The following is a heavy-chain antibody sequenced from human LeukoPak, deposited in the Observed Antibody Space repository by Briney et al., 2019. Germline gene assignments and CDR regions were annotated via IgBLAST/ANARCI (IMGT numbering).Heavy chain of an antibody. D-gene: IGHD5-18*01. V-gene: IGHV4-39*01. CDR3: VSPRGFSYGYFDY. J-gene: IGHJ4*02. Sequence: LETLSLTCTVSGGSISSSSAYCGWIRQPPGKGLEWIGSIYYSKNTYYNPSLKSRVTISADTSKNQFSLTLGSVSATDTAVYYCVSPRGFSYGYFDYWGQGTLVTVSS. CDR2: IYYSKNT. CDR1: GGSISSSSAY.